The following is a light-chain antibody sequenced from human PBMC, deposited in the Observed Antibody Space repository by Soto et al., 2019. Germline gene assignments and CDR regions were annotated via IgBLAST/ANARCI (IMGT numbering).Light chain of an antibody. CDR1: QSVRGNN. CDR3: EQYGSAAGT. Sequence: DIVLTQSPDTMSLSPGQRGTYSWRASQSVRGNNLAWYQQKPGQAPRLLIFGASSRATGIPDRFSVSGSGTDFTLAMRRRESECSAVYYCEQYGSAAGTFGQGTKVDI. J-gene: IGKJ1*01. V-gene: IGKV3-20*01. CDR2: GAS.